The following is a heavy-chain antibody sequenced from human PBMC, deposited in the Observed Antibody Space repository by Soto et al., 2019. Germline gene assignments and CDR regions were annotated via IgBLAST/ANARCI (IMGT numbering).Heavy chain of an antibody. CDR2: VSGYSGHS. V-gene: IGHV1-18*01. CDR3: ARDSSSSGYYYGMDV. Sequence: QVHLVQSGAEVKKPGASVKVSCKASNETLTTYGISWVRQAPGQGLEWMGWVSGYSGHSSSAQEFQDRVIMTTDTSTNTAYMERGSLTSDDSAVYFCARDSSSSGYYYGMDVWDQGTTVTVSS. J-gene: IGHJ6*02. D-gene: IGHD6-6*01. CDR1: NETLTTYG.